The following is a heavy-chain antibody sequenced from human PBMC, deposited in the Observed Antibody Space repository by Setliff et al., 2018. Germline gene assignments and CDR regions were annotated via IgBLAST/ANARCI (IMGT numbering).Heavy chain of an antibody. D-gene: IGHD2-15*01. J-gene: IGHJ6*03. CDR1: GYSFTSYA. CDR3: ARGEHIVSGDFYHYIDV. Sequence: AASVKVSCKASGYSFTSYAMNWVRQAPGQGLEWMGWINPNAGNINYIQKFQGRVTMTRDTSISTAYMELRRLKSDDTAVYYCARGEHIVSGDFYHYIDVWGKGTTVTVSS. V-gene: IGHV1-2*02. CDR2: INPNAGNI.